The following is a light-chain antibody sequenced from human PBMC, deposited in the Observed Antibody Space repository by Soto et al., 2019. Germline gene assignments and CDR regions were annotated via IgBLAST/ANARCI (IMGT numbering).Light chain of an antibody. J-gene: IGKJ1*01. V-gene: IGKV3-20*01. CDR3: QHYGSSFPGWA. Sequence: EIVLTQSPRTLSLSPGERATLSCRASQNIRSNYLAWYQQKPGQAPRLLIYDASSRATGIPDRFSGSGAGTDFTLTISRLEPEDTVVYYGQHYGSSFPGWAFGQGTKVEI. CDR2: DAS. CDR1: QNIRSNY.